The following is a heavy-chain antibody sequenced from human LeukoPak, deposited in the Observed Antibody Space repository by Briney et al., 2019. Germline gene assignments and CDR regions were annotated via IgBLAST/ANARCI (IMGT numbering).Heavy chain of an antibody. V-gene: IGHV1-69*01. J-gene: IGHJ4*02. CDR3: ARGYYYGSGSSPNSFDY. CDR2: IIPIFGTA. D-gene: IGHD3-10*01. CDR1: GGTFISYA. Sequence: GASVKVSCKASGGTFISYAISWVRQAPAQGLEWMGGIIPIFGTANYAQKFQGRVTITADESTSTAYMELSSLRSEDTAVYYCARGYYYGSGSSPNSFDYWGQGTLVTVSS.